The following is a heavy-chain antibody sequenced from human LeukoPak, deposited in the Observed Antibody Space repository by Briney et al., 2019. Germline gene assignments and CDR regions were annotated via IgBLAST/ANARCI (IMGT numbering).Heavy chain of an antibody. CDR2: IRFDGSND. V-gene: IGHV3-30*02. Sequence: GGSLRLSCTVSGIIFSASGMHWVRQAPGEGLEWVAFIRFDGSNDDYADSVKGRFTISRDNPKNTLYLQMNSLTTEDTAVYYCARDQASFDSTGYHYYLESWGHGTLVTVSS. CDR3: ARDQASFDSTGYHYYLES. J-gene: IGHJ4*01. D-gene: IGHD3-22*01. CDR1: GIIFSASG.